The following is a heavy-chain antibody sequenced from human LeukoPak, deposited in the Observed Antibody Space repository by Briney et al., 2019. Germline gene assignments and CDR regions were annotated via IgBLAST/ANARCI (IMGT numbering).Heavy chain of an antibody. CDR2: INHSGST. J-gene: IGHJ4*02. Sequence: SETLSLTCAVYGGSFSGYYWSWIRQPPGKGLEWIGEINHSGSTNYNPSLKSRVTISVDTSKDQFSLKLSSVTAADTAVYYCARERAAGRKRYFDYWGQGTLVTVSS. CDR1: GGSFSGYY. V-gene: IGHV4-34*01. D-gene: IGHD6-13*01. CDR3: ARERAAGRKRYFDY.